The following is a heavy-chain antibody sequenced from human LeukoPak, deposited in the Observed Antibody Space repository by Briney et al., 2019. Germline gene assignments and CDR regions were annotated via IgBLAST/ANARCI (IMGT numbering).Heavy chain of an antibody. J-gene: IGHJ4*02. Sequence: GASVKVSCKASGYTFTSYYMHWVRQAPGQGLEWMGIINPSGGSTSYAQKFQGRVTMTRDTSTSTVYMELSSLRSEDTAVYYCAATTYTVVVPAASLDYWGQGTLVTVSS. D-gene: IGHD2-2*01. CDR3: AATTYTVVVPAASLDY. CDR2: INPSGGST. V-gene: IGHV1-46*01. CDR1: GYTFTSYY.